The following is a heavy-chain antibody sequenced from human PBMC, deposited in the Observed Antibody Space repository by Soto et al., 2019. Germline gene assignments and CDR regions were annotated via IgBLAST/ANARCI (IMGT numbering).Heavy chain of an antibody. Sequence: EVQLLESGGDLVQPGGSLRLSCAASGFTFSKYAMTWARQAPGKGLEWVSAISGSGYNSYYADSVDGRFTISRDNSKNTLFLQMDSRRVEDTAVYYCASWVEGSSLYFDYWGQGTLVTVSS. CDR3: ASWVEGSSLYFDY. CDR1: GFTFSKYA. J-gene: IGHJ4*02. D-gene: IGHD6-13*01. V-gene: IGHV3-23*01. CDR2: ISGSGYNS.